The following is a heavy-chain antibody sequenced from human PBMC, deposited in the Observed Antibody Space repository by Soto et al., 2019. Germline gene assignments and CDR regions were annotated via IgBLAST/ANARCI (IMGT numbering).Heavy chain of an antibody. V-gene: IGHV3-48*01. J-gene: IGHJ4*02. Sequence: GGSLRLSCAASGFTFSSYSMNWVRQAPGKGLEWVSYISSSSSSIHYADSVKGRFTISRDNAKNSLYLQMNSLRAEDTAVYYCARDSSGYDARLESDYWGQGTLVTVSS. CDR3: ARDSSGYDARLESDY. D-gene: IGHD5-12*01. CDR1: GFTFSSYS. CDR2: ISSSSSSI.